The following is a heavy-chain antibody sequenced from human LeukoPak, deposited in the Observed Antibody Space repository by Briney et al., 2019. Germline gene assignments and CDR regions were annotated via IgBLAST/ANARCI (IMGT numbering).Heavy chain of an antibody. CDR1: GFTFDDYA. Sequence: SLRLSCAASGFTFDDYAMHWVRPAPGQGLEWVSGISWNSGSIGYADSVKGRFTISRDNAKNSLYLQMNSLRAEDTALYYCAKSITGTTFCDYWGQGTLVTVSS. CDR2: ISWNSGSI. D-gene: IGHD1-20*01. V-gene: IGHV3-9*01. CDR3: AKSITGTTFCDY. J-gene: IGHJ4*02.